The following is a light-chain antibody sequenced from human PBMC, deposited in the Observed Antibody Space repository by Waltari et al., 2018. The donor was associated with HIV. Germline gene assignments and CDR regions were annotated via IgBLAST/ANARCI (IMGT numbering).Light chain of an antibody. J-gene: IGKJ2*03. CDR3: QQSYSTHS. CDR2: AAS. CDR1: QSISSY. Sequence: DIQMTQSPSSLSASVGDRVNITCRASQSISSYFNWYQQKPGKAPKLLIYAASSLHSGVPSRFSGSGSGTDFTLTISILQPEDFATYYCQQSYSTHSFGQGTKLEIK. V-gene: IGKV1-39*01.